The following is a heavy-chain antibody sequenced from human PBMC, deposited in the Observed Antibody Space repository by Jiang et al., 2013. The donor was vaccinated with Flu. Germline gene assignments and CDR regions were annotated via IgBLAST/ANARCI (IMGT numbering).Heavy chain of an antibody. D-gene: IGHD6-13*01. J-gene: IGHJ6*01. CDR2: IIPIVGTA. Sequence: QSGAEVKKPGSSVKVSCKASGDTFNNHAISWVRQAPGQGLEWMGGIIPIVGTAKYAQRFQGRLTISAHESTRTADIELSSLTSDDTAVYYCARGSQAADYYYGMDV. CDR1: GDTFNNHA. V-gene: IGHV1-69*01. CDR3: ARGSQAADYYYGMDV.